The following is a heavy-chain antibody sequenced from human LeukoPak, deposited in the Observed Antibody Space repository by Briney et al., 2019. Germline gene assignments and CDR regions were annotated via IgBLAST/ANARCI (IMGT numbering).Heavy chain of an antibody. V-gene: IGHV3-33*01. CDR2: IWYDGSNK. CDR1: GFTFSSYG. D-gene: IGHD3-10*01. CDR3: ARDPKRYYYGSGRTVGAFDI. J-gene: IGHJ3*02. Sequence: TGGSLRLSCAASGFTFSSYGMHWVRQAPGKGLEWVAVIWYDGSNKYYADSVKGRFTISRDNSKNTLYLQMNSLRAEDTAVYYGARDPKRYYYGSGRTVGAFDIWGQGTMVTVSS.